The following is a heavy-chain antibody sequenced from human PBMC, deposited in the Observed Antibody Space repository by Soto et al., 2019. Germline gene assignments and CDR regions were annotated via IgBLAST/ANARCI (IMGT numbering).Heavy chain of an antibody. D-gene: IGHD6-19*01. J-gene: IGHJ4*02. CDR2: IFSTGNT. CDR3: ARDSSSGWSGDFDY. Sequence: EVQLVESGGGLTQPGGSLRLSCAASGFTVSSNYMSWVRQAPGKGLEWVSVIFSTGNTYYADSVKGRFTISRDNSKNTVDLQMNSLRAEDTALYYCARDSSSGWSGDFDYWGQGTLVSVSS. CDR1: GFTVSSNY. V-gene: IGHV3-53*01.